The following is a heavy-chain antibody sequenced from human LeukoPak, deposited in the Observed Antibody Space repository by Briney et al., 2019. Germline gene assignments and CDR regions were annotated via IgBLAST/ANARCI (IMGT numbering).Heavy chain of an antibody. CDR1: GFTVSSNY. CDR3: ARDHGYDTINYYYGMDV. V-gene: IGHV3-53*01. D-gene: IGHD5-12*01. CDR2: IYSGGST. J-gene: IGHJ6*02. Sequence: GGSLRPSCAASGFTVSSNYMSWVRQAPGKGLEWVSVIYSGGSTYYADSVKGRFTISRDNSKNTLYLQMNSLRAEDTAVYYCARDHGYDTINYYYGMDVWGQGTTVTVSS.